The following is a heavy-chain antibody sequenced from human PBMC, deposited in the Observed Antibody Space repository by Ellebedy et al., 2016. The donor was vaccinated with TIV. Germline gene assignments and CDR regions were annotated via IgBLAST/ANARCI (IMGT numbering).Heavy chain of an antibody. J-gene: IGHJ1*01. CDR3: ATESHPVVVDFVEYFLH. CDR1: GYMLTELS. Sequence: AASVKVSCKVSGYMLTELSLHWARQAPGKGLEWMGGFNPEDGETVCAQKFQGRVTMSEDTTTDTAYMELSSLRSEDTAVYYCATESHPVVVDFVEYFLHWGQGTLVTVSS. D-gene: IGHD2-2*01. CDR2: FNPEDGET. V-gene: IGHV1-24*01.